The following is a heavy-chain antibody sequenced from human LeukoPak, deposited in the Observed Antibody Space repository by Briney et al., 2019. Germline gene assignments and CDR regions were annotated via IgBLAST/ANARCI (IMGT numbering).Heavy chain of an antibody. CDR1: GFTVSSNY. J-gene: IGHJ4*02. CDR2: IYSGGST. D-gene: IGHD3-10*01. CDR3: ARVSRGVIGYFDY. V-gene: IGHV3-53*01. Sequence: GGSLRLSCAASGFTVSSNYMSWVRQAPGKGLEWVSVIYSGGSTYYADSVKGRFTISRDNSKNTLYLQMNSLRAEDTAVYYCARVSRGVIGYFDYWGQGTLVTVSS.